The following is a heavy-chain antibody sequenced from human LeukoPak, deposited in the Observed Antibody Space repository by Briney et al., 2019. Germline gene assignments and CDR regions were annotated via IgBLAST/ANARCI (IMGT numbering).Heavy chain of an antibody. J-gene: IGHJ4*02. V-gene: IGHV4-59*01. Sequence: SETLSLTCTVSGGSISSYYWSWIRQPPGKGLGWIGYIYYSGSTNYNPSLKSRVTISVDTSKNQFSLKLSSVTAADTAVYYCAKWNSPYDYGVRYWGQGTLVTVSS. CDR3: AKWNSPYDYGVRY. CDR1: GGSISSYY. D-gene: IGHD4-17*01. CDR2: IYYSGST.